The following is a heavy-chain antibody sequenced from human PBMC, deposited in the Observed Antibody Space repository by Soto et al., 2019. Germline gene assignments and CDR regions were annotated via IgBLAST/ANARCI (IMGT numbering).Heavy chain of an antibody. Sequence: PSETLSLTCTVSGGSISSGGYYWSWIRQHPGKGLEWIGYIYYSGSTYYNPSLKSRVTISVDTSKNQFSLKLSSVTAADTAVYYCAREGLALAYCGGDCYNYNWFDPWGQGTLVTVSS. V-gene: IGHV4-31*03. D-gene: IGHD2-21*02. J-gene: IGHJ5*02. CDR3: AREGLALAYCGGDCYNYNWFDP. CDR1: GGSISSGGYY. CDR2: IYYSGST.